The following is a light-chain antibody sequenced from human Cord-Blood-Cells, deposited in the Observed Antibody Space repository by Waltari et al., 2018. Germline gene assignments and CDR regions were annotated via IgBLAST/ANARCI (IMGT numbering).Light chain of an antibody. CDR2: GAS. J-gene: IGKJ2*01. CDR3: QQYNNWPYT. CDR1: QSVSSN. V-gene: IGKV3-15*01. Sequence: EIVMTKSPATLSVSPGERATLSCRASQSVSSNLAWYQQKPGQAPRLLIYGASTRATGIPARFSGSGSGTEFTLTISSLQSEDFAVYYCQQYNNWPYTFCQGTKLEIK.